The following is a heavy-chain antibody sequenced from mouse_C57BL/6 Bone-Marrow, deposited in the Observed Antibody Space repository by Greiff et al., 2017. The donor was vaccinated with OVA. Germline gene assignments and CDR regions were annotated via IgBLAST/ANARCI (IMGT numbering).Heavy chain of an antibody. D-gene: IGHD1-1*01. CDR3: ARVYYVSSGGFAY. CDR1: GYTFTSYW. V-gene: IGHV1-64*01. Sequence: QVQLKQPGAELVKPGASVKLSCKASGYTFTSYWMHWVKQRPGQGLEWIGMIHPNSGSTNYNEKFKGKATLTADKSSSTAYMELRSLTSEDSAVYFCARVYYVSSGGFAYWGQGTLVTVSA. J-gene: IGHJ3*01. CDR2: IHPNSGST.